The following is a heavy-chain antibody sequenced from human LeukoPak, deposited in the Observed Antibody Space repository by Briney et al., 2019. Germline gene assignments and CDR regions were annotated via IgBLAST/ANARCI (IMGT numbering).Heavy chain of an antibody. CDR2: INPNSGGT. CDR1: GYTFTGYY. CDR3: ARSGYSSGWYAGAFDI. Sequence: ASVKVSRKASGYTFTGYYMHWVRQAPGQGLEWMGWINPNSGGTNYAQKFQGRVTMTRDTSISTAYMELSRLRSDDTAVYYCARSGYSSGWYAGAFDIWGQGTMVTVSS. D-gene: IGHD6-19*01. J-gene: IGHJ3*02. V-gene: IGHV1-2*02.